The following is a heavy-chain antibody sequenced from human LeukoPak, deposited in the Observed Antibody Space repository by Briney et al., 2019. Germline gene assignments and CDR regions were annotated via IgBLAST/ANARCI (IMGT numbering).Heavy chain of an antibody. D-gene: IGHD3-22*01. CDR2: INSDGSST. CDR3: ARDDSSEYPDY. CDR1: GFTFSSYW. J-gene: IGHJ4*02. V-gene: IGHV3-74*01. Sequence: GGSLRLSCAASGFTFSSYWMHWVRQDPGKGLVWVSRINSDGSSTSYADSVKGRFTISRDNAKNTLYLQMNSLRAEDTAVYYCARDDSSEYPDYWGQGTLVTVSS.